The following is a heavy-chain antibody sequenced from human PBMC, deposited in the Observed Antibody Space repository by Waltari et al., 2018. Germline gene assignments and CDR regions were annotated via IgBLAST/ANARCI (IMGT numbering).Heavy chain of an antibody. D-gene: IGHD3-9*01. J-gene: IGHJ4*02. CDR3: ARDSASGYRPRYYFDY. CDR2: ISYDGSNK. CDR1: GFTFSSYA. Sequence: QVQLVESGGGVVQPGRSLRLSCAASGFTFSSYAMHWVRQAPGKGLEWVAVISYDGSNKYYADSVKGRFTISRDNSKNTLYLQMNSLRAEDTAVYYCARDSASGYRPRYYFDYWGQGTLVTVSS. V-gene: IGHV3-30-3*01.